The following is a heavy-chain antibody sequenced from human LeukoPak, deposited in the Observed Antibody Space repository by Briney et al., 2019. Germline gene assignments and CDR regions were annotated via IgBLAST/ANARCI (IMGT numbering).Heavy chain of an antibody. D-gene: IGHD1-26*01. CDR1: GYTFTSYD. V-gene: IGHV1-8*01. Sequence: GASVKVSCKASGYTFTSYDINWVRQATGQGIEWMGWMNPNSGITGYAQKFQGRVTMTRNTSISTAYMELSSLRSEDTAVYYCAREGVGDDYYYYYMDVWGKGTTVTVSS. CDR2: MNPNSGIT. CDR3: AREGVGDDYYYYYMDV. J-gene: IGHJ6*03.